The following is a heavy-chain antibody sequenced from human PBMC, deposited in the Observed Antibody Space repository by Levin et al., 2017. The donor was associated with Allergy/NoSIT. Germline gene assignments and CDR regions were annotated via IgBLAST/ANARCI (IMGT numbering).Heavy chain of an antibody. D-gene: IGHD6-13*01. CDR3: ASGIAAEDEY. J-gene: IGHJ4*02. CDR2: ISYDGSNK. CDR1: GFTFSSYA. Sequence: PGGSLRLSCAASGFTFSSYAMHWVRQAPGKGLEWVAVISYDGSNKYYADSVKGRFTISRDNSKNTLYLQMNSLRAEDTAVYYCASGIAAEDEYWGQGTLVTVSS. V-gene: IGHV3-30-3*01.